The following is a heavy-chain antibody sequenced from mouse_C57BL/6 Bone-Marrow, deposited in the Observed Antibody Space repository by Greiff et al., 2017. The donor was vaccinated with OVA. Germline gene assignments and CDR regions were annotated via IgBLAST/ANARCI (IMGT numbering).Heavy chain of an antibody. CDR1: YTFSSRVH. V-gene: IGHV1-87*01. CDR2: GQGLEWIG. D-gene: IGHD5-1*01. CDR3: AEDSAVYYWASNFAMDY. Sequence: QVQLKESGPELARPWASVKISCQAFYTFSSRVHFAIRDTNSWMQWVKQRPGQGLEWIGAIYPGNGGTSYNQKFKGKATLSAEKYSRTAYMKLRSLTAEDSAVYYWASNFAMDYWGQGTSVTVSS. J-gene: IGHJ4*01.